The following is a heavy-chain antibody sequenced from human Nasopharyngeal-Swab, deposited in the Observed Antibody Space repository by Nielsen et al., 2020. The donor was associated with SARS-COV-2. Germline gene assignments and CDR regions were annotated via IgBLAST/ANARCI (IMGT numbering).Heavy chain of an antibody. CDR2: INHSGST. CDR1: GGSFSGYY. CDR3: ARGGIPTGDLPTGYYFDY. J-gene: IGHJ4*02. D-gene: IGHD7-27*01. Sequence: TLSLTCAVYGGSFSGYYWSWIRQPPGKGLEWIGEINHSGSTNYNPSLKSRVTISVDTSKNQFSLKLSSVTAADTAVYYCARGGIPTGDLPTGYYFDYWGQGTLVTVSS. V-gene: IGHV4-34*01.